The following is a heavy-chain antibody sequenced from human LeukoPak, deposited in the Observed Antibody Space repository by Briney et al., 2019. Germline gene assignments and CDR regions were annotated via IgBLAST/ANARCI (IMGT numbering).Heavy chain of an antibody. CDR1: GFTFSSYA. CDR2: IRGSGGST. D-gene: IGHD5-12*01. V-gene: IGHV3-23*01. J-gene: IGHJ4*02. CDR3: AKDLAKPGYFDY. Sequence: PGGSLRLSCAASGFTFSSYAMSWVRQAPGKGLEWVSAIRGSGGSTYYADSVKGRFTISRDNSKNTLYLQMNSLRAEDTAVYYCAKDLAKPGYFDYWGQGTLVTVSS.